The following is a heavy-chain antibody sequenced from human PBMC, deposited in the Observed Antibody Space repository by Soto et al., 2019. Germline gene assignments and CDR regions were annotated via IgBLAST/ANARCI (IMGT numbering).Heavy chain of an antibody. V-gene: IGHV3-9*01. Sequence: EVQLVESGGSLVQPGRSLRLSCAASGFTFDDYAMHWVRQAPGKGLEWVSGISWNSGSIGYADSVKGRFTIARDNAKNSLYLQMSSLSAEDAALDYCARARTRAAGGGDYFDYWGQGTLVTVSS. CDR2: ISWNSGSI. D-gene: IGHD6-13*01. CDR1: GFTFDDYA. J-gene: IGHJ4*02. CDR3: ARARTRAAGGGDYFDY.